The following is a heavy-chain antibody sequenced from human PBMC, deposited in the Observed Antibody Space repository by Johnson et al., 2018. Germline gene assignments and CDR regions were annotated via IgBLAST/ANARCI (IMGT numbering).Heavy chain of an antibody. D-gene: IGHD2-2*01. CDR2: ISSSGGTI. CDR3: ARLGSSTYYYYYYMDV. CDR1: GFTFRTYW. V-gene: IGHV3-48*04. J-gene: IGHJ6*03. Sequence: VQLQESGGGLVQPGGSLRLSCEASGFTFRTYWMHWVRQVPGKGLEWVSYISSSGGTIYYADSVKGRVTVSRDNAKNSLYLQMNSLRAEDTVVYYCARLGSSTYYYYYYMDVWGKGTSVTVSS.